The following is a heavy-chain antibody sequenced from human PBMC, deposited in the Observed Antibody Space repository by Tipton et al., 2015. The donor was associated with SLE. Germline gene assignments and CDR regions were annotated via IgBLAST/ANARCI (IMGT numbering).Heavy chain of an antibody. D-gene: IGHD7-27*01. CDR1: GGSISSYY. V-gene: IGHV4-59*01. CDR3: SRELGMVAFVI. J-gene: IGHJ3*02. CDR2: IYYSGST. Sequence: TLSLTCTVAGGSISSYYWSWIRQPPGKGLEWIWYIYYSGSTNYNPSLKSRVTISVDTSKNQFYLKLSSVTAADTAVYYFSRELGMVAFVIWVQGTMVTVSS.